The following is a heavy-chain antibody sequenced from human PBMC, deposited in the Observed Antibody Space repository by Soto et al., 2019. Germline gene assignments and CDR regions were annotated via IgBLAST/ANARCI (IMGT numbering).Heavy chain of an antibody. J-gene: IGHJ4*02. D-gene: IGHD1-26*01. V-gene: IGHV2-5*02. Sequence: QISLKESGPALVKPTQTLTLICTFSGFSLTTDEVGVAWIRQPPGKALEWLALLYWDDDKRYSPSLNSRLTIAGDTSKNQVVLTVANMDPVDTATYYCAHGPQHSGSYRFDHWGQGTLVTVSS. CDR3: AHGPQHSGSYRFDH. CDR2: LYWDDDK. CDR1: GFSLTTDEVG.